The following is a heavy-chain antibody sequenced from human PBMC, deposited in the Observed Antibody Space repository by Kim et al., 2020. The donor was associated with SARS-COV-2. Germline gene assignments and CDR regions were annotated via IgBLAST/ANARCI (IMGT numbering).Heavy chain of an antibody. J-gene: IGHJ6*01. CDR2: IYYSGST. D-gene: IGHD3-10*01. CDR3: ARQGTLYYYYYGMDV. V-gene: IGHV4-39*01. Sequence: SETLSLTCTVSGGSISSSSYYWGWIRQPPGKGLEWIGSIYYSGSTYYNPSLKSRVTISVDTSKNQFSLKLSSVTAADTAVYYCARQGTLYYYYYGMDVWG. CDR1: GGSISSSSYY.